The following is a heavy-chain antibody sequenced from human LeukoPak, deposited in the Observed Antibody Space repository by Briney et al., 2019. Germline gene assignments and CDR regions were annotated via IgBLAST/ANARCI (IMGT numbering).Heavy chain of an antibody. CDR3: ARRLRRNYFDY. D-gene: IGHD4-17*01. Sequence: GGSLRLSCAASGFIFSDYYMGWIRQAPGKGLQWVSYISGSGSTIYYADSVKGRFTISRDNAKNSLYLQMNSLRAEDTAVYYCARRLRRNYFDYWGQGTLVTVSS. CDR1: GFIFSDYY. V-gene: IGHV3-11*04. CDR2: ISGSGSTI. J-gene: IGHJ4*02.